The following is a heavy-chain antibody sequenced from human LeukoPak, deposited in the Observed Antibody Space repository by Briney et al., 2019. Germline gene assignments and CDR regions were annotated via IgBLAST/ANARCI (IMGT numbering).Heavy chain of an antibody. CDR3: APYGANRLDP. V-gene: IGHV3-74*01. CDR2: INSDGSST. Sequence: PGGSLRLSYAASGFTFSSYWMHWVRQAPGKGLLWVSRINSDGSSTSYADSVKGRFTSSRDNAKNTLYLQMNSLRAEDTAVYYCAPYGANRLDPWGQGILVTVSS. CDR1: GFTFSSYW. D-gene: IGHD4-17*01. J-gene: IGHJ5*02.